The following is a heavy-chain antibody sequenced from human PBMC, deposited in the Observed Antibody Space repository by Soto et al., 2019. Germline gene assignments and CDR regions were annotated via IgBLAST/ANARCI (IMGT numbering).Heavy chain of an antibody. CDR1: GLTFSNYA. CDR2: ITGSGGST. V-gene: IGHV3-23*01. CDR3: TKDHYGPDP. J-gene: IGHJ5*02. D-gene: IGHD4-17*01. Sequence: PGGSLRLSCAASGLTFSNYAMTWVRQAPGKGLEWVSGITGSGGSTYYADSVKGRFSISRDNSKNTVYLQMSSLRAEDTAAYYCTKDHYGPDPWGQGTVVTVSS.